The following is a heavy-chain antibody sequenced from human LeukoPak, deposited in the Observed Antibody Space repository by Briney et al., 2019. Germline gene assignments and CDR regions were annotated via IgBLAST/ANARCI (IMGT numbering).Heavy chain of an antibody. CDR1: GFSFNTYA. V-gene: IGHV3-48*04. Sequence: PGGSLRLSCAASGFSFNTYAMTWVRQAPGKGLEWISYISSSGSTIYYADSVKGRFTISRDNAKNSLYLQMNNLRAEDTAVYYCARDLDEVLSVYYYYAMDVWGQGTTVTVSS. D-gene: IGHD3-3*01. CDR3: ARDLDEVLSVYYYYAMDV. J-gene: IGHJ6*02. CDR2: ISSSGSTI.